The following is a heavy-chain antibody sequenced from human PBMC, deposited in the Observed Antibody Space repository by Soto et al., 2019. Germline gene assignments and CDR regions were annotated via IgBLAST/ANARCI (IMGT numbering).Heavy chain of an antibody. CDR1: GYTFTRYA. J-gene: IGHJ4*02. V-gene: IGHV1-3*01. CDR3: AIDEAFAWNVVLHF. Sequence: QVLLVQSGAEVTKPGASVKVSCKASGYTFTRYAMHWVRQAPGQGLAWMGWINARNGKTKYSQKSEGGVNMSRDASPGTAYAALSRLRSVDTALNYCAIDEAFAWNVVLHFWDQGALVTGSS. D-gene: IGHD1-1*01. CDR2: INARNGKT.